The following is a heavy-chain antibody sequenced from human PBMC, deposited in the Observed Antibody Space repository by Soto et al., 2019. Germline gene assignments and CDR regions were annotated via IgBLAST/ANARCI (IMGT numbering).Heavy chain of an antibody. V-gene: IGHV4-4*02. CDR3: ARDAVAGHGLWDDFGP. J-gene: IGHJ5*02. CDR2: VYHSGST. D-gene: IGHD6-19*01. CDR1: SGSISSSNW. Sequence: SETLSLTCAVSSGSISSSNWWRWVRQTPGKGLEWIGEVYHSGSTKYNPSLKSRVTISVDKSKNQFSLKLSSVTATDTAVYYCARDAVAGHGLWDDFGPWGQGTLVTVSS.